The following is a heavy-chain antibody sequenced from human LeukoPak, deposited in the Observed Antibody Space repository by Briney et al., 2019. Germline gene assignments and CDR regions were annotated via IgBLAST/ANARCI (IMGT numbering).Heavy chain of an antibody. CDR3: ARGGPLGDTNRVDF. Sequence: GGSLRLSCAASGFTFTAYAMHWVRQAPGKGLEWVALLAYDGTSEAYTNSVKGRFTISRDNSKNTVFLQMDNLRLDDTAVYYCARGGPLGDTNRVDFWGQGALVTVSS. D-gene: IGHD2-8*01. V-gene: IGHV3-30*04. CDR2: LAYDGTSE. J-gene: IGHJ4*02. CDR1: GFTFTAYA.